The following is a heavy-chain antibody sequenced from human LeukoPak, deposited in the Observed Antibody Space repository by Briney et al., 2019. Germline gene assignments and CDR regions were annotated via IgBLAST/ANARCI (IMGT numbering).Heavy chain of an antibody. CDR1: GFTFSSYW. CDR2: IKQDGSEK. CDR3: ARDSADCSSTSCYGYYYYYMDV. J-gene: IGHJ6*03. V-gene: IGHV3-7*01. Sequence: GGSLRLSCAASGFTFSSYWMSWVRQAPGKGLEWVANIKQDGSEKYYVDSVKGRLTISRDNAKNSLYLQMNSLRAEDTAVYYCARDSADCSSTSCYGYYYYYMDVWGKGTTVTVSS. D-gene: IGHD2-2*01.